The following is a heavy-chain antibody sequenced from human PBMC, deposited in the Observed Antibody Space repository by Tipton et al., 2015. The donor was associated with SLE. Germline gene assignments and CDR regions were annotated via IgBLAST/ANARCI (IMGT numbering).Heavy chain of an antibody. CDR1: GYSIRDGYY. CDR2: IHHSGIT. Sequence: TLSLTCNVSGYSIRDGYYWGWIRQAPGKGLEWIGTIHHSGITCYNPSLKSRVTISVDTSKNQFSLKVRSVTAADTAVYYCAREYSGYDYRTFDHWGQGTLVTVSS. V-gene: IGHV4-38-2*02. J-gene: IGHJ4*02. CDR3: AREYSGYDYRTFDH. D-gene: IGHD5-12*01.